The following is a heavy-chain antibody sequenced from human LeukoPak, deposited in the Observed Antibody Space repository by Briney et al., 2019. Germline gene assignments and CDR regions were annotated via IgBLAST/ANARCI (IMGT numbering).Heavy chain of an antibody. Sequence: SETLSLTCTVSGGSIRSYYWSWIRQPPGKGLEWIGYIYYSGSTNYNPSLKSRVTISVDTSKNQFSLKLSSVTAADTAVYYCARDATSKDLAAAANKWGQGTLVTVSS. CDR3: ARDATSKDLAAAANK. J-gene: IGHJ4*02. D-gene: IGHD6-13*01. CDR1: GGSIRSYY. CDR2: IYYSGST. V-gene: IGHV4-59*12.